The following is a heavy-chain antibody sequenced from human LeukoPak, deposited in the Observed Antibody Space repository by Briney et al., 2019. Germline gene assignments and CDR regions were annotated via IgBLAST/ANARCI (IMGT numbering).Heavy chain of an antibody. J-gene: IGHJ6*02. CDR2: INPDGSST. Sequence: PGGSLRLSCAASGFSFSTSWMHWVRQAPGKGLVWVSRINPDGSSTNYADSVKGRFTISRDNAKNTLYLQINTLRAEDTAIYYCARALLIAAAGPPYYGMDVWGQGTLVTVSS. CDR1: GFSFSTSW. D-gene: IGHD6-13*01. V-gene: IGHV3-74*01. CDR3: ARALLIAAAGPPYYGMDV.